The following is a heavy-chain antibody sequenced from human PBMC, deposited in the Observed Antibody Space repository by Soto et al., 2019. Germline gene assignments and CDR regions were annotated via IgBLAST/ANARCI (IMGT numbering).Heavy chain of an antibody. Sequence: GGSLRLSCAASGFSFSTYDMHWVRQVSGKGLEWVSAIGSTDDPYYLGSVKGRFTISRENAKNSLYLQMNSLRAGDTAVYYCARAYSGRLPRRADYYYAMDVWGLGTTVTVSS. CDR3: ARAYSGRLPRRADYYYAMDV. CDR1: GFSFSTYD. V-gene: IGHV3-13*05. CDR2: IGSTDDP. D-gene: IGHD2-15*01. J-gene: IGHJ6*02.